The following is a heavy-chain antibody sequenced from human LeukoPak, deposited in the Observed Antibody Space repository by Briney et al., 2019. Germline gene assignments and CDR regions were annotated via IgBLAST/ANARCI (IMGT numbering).Heavy chain of an antibody. CDR2: ITYSGST. J-gene: IGHJ4*02. CDR1: GGSFNTFY. V-gene: IGHV4-34*01. CDR3: ARSGSWSGGGFDY. D-gene: IGHD1-26*01. Sequence: ASETLSLTCAVYGGSFNTFYWTWIRQPPGKGLEWIGEITYSGSTNYNPSLKSRVTISVDTSKNQFSLKLSSVTAADTAVYYCARSGSWSGGGFDYWGQGTLVTVSS.